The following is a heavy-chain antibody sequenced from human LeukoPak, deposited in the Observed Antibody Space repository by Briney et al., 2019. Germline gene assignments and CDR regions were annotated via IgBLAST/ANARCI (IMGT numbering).Heavy chain of an antibody. CDR3: ARDEGAGAPYFDY. J-gene: IGHJ4*02. V-gene: IGHV4-59*01. D-gene: IGHD1-26*01. CDR2: VYYGGNT. CDR1: GGSISNCY. Sequence: SSETLSLTCTVSGGSISNCYWSWIWQPPAQGLERMGYVYYGGNTNCNPSLKSRVTIAVNPSKHQFSLKLSFVTAADTAVYYCARDEGAGAPYFDYWGQGTLVTVSS.